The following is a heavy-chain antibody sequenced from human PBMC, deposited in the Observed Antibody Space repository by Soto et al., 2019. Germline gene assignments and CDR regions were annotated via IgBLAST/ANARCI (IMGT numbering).Heavy chain of an antibody. CDR2: IYYSGST. CDR1: GGSISSYY. V-gene: IGHV4-59*01. D-gene: IGHD3-9*01. J-gene: IGHJ4*02. CDR3: GRGGVDYDILAGYHFKYHDY. Sequence: QVQLQESGPGLVKPSETLSLTCTVSGGSISSYYWSWIRQPPGKGLEWIGYIYYSGSTNYNPSLKSRVPVSVITSTNRLSLKLSAVTAADTAVYYCGRGGVDYDILAGYHFKYHDYWGQGTLVTVSS.